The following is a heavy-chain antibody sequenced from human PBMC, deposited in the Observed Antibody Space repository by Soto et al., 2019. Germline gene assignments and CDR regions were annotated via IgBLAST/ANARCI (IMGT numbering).Heavy chain of an antibody. D-gene: IGHD3-22*01. J-gene: IGHJ4*02. Sequence: SETLSLTCTVSGASMNNYYWSWIRQPPGKGLEWIGYIYYSGSTNYNPSLKSRVTISVDTSKNQFSLKLSSVTAAGTAVYYCARDGSGYSYFDYWGQGTLVTVSS. CDR3: ARDGSGYSYFDY. CDR2: IYYSGST. CDR1: GASMNNYY. V-gene: IGHV4-59*01.